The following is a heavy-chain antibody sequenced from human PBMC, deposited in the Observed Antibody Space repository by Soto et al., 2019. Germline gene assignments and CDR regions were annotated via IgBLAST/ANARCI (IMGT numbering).Heavy chain of an antibody. CDR1: GGSITDDTYY. CDR3: ARLHCTSPGFVPLDP. V-gene: IGHV4-39*01. J-gene: IGHJ5*02. CDR2: VYYSGTS. D-gene: IGHD2-2*01. Sequence: QLQLQESGPGLVKPSDTLSLTCTVSGGSITDDTYYWGWIRQPPGKGLEWIGSVYYSGTSSYNPSLESRVTMSVDTSKKQLSLRLRSVTAAATAVYYCARLHCTSPGFVPLDPWGQGTLVIGSS.